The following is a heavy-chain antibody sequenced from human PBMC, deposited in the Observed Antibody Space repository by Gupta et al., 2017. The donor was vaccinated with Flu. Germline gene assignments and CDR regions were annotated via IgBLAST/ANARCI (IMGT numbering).Heavy chain of an antibody. D-gene: IGHD6-6*01. V-gene: IGHV5-51*01. CDR3: ARPGMALRPPNSLDY. CDR2: IHPGDSLYPAESKI. CDR1: SYW. Sequence: SYWIGWVRQMPGEGLEWMGIIHPGDSLYPAESKIKYNPSFEGQVTISADKSTRTAYLQWSSLKPSDTALYFCARPGMALRPPNSLDYWGQGT. J-gene: IGHJ4*02.